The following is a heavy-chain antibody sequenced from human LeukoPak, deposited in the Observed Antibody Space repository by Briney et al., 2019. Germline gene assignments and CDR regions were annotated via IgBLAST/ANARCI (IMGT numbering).Heavy chain of an antibody. CDR3: ARGGGEVDY. Sequence: GGSLRLSCAASGFTFSSYSMNWVRQAPGKGLEWVSSISSSSSYIYYADTVKGRFTISRDNAKNSLYLQMNSLRAEDTAVFYCARGGGEVDYWGQGTLVTVSS. J-gene: IGHJ4*02. V-gene: IGHV3-21*01. CDR2: ISSSSSYI. CDR1: GFTFSSYS. D-gene: IGHD3-16*01.